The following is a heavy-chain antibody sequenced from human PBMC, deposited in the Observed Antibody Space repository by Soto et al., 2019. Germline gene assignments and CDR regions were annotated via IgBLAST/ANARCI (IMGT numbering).Heavy chain of an antibody. J-gene: IGHJ4*02. V-gene: IGHV3-23*01. D-gene: IGHD1-1*01. Sequence: GGSLRLSCAASGFTFSSYAMNWVRQAPGKGLEWVSTILDSGSNTYYADSVKGRFTISRDNSRNTLYLQMNILRVEDTAVYFCATAGNYRFDNWGLGTLVTVSS. CDR2: ILDSGSNT. CDR3: ATAGNYRFDN. CDR1: GFTFSSYA.